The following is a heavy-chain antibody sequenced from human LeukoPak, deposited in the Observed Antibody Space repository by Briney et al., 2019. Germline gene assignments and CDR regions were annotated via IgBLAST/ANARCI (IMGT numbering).Heavy chain of an antibody. J-gene: IGHJ4*02. CDR1: GGSISSYY. V-gene: IGHV4-59*08. CDR3: ARHSDYYGSGSYYRLDY. CDR2: IYYRGST. Sequence: SETLSLTCTVSGGSISSYYWSWIRQPPGKGLEWIGYIYYRGSTNYNPSLKSRVTISVDTSKNQFSLKLSSVTAADTAVYYCARHSDYYGSGSYYRLDYWGRGTLVTVSS. D-gene: IGHD3-10*01.